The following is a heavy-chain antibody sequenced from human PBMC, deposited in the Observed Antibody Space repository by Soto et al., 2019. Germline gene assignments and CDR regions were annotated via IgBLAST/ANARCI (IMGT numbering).Heavy chain of an antibody. CDR3: AREVTMVRGALDY. CDR1: GGTFSSYT. Sequence: ASVKVSCKASGGTFSSYTISWVRQAPGQGLEWMGRIIPILGIANYAQKFQGRVTITADKSTGTAYMELSSLRSEDTAVYYCAREVTMVRGALDYGGQGTLVTVSS. CDR2: IIPILGIA. D-gene: IGHD3-10*01. V-gene: IGHV1-69*02. J-gene: IGHJ4*02.